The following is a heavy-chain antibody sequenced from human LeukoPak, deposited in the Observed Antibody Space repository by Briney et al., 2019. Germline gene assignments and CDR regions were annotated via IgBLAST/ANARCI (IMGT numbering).Heavy chain of an antibody. J-gene: IGHJ6*02. CDR2: INHNGNVN. CDR1: GFTFSSYW. Sequence: GGSLRLSCAASGFTFSSYWMNWARQAPGKGLEWVASINHNGNVNYYVDSVKGRFTISRDNAKNSLYLQMSNLRAEDTAAYFCARGGGLDVWGQGATVTVSS. V-gene: IGHV3-7*03. CDR3: ARGGGLDV. D-gene: IGHD3-16*01.